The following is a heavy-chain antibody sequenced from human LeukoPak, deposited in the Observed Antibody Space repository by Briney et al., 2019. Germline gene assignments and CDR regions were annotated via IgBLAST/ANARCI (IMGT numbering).Heavy chain of an antibody. CDR2: IYPGDSDT. V-gene: IGHV5-51*01. D-gene: IGHD3-3*01. CDR3: ARHHYDFWSGYSYPIDY. CDR1: GYSFTSYW. Sequence: GESLKISCKGSGYSFTSYWIGWVRQMPGKGLGWMGIIYPGDSDTRYSPSFQGQVTISADKSISTAYLQWSSLKASDTAMYYCARHHYDFWSGYSYPIDYWGQGTLVTVSS. J-gene: IGHJ4*02.